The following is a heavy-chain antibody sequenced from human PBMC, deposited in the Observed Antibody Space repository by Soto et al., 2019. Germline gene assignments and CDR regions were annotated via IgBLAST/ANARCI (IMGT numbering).Heavy chain of an antibody. J-gene: IGHJ4*02. CDR1: GYTFTGYY. D-gene: IGHD5-18*01. V-gene: IGHV1-2*04. Sequence: ASVKVACKASGYTFTGYYMHWVRQAPGQGLEWMGWINPNSGGTNYAQKFQGWVTMTRDTSISTAYMELSRLRSDDTAVYYCAREGSYGYYFDYWGQGTLVTVSS. CDR3: AREGSYGYYFDY. CDR2: INPNSGGT.